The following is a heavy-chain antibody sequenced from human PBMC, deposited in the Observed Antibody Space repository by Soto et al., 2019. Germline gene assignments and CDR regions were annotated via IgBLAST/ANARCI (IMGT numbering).Heavy chain of an antibody. CDR3: ARDSCSGGSCYPGYYYYYMDV. Sequence: QVQLQESGPGLVKPSQTLSLTCTVSGGSISSGGYYWSWIRQHPGKGLEWIGYIYYSGSTYYNPSLKIRVTISVDTSKNQFSLKLSSVTAADTAVYYCARDSCSGGSCYPGYYYYYMDVWGKGTTVTVSS. CDR1: GGSISSGGYY. CDR2: IYYSGST. D-gene: IGHD2-15*01. V-gene: IGHV4-31*03. J-gene: IGHJ6*03.